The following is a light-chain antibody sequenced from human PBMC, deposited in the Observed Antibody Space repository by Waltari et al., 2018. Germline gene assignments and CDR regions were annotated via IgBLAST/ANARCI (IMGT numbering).Light chain of an antibody. J-gene: IGKJ1*01. CDR3: QQYGSSLWT. V-gene: IGKV3-20*01. CDR1: QSVTSPY. CDR2: GAS. Sequence: EIVLTQSPGTLSLSPGGRATLPCRASQSVTSPYLAWYQQKPGQAPRLLIYGASNRATGIPDRFSGSGSGTDFTLTISRLEPEDFAVYYCQQYGSSLWTFGQGTKVEIK.